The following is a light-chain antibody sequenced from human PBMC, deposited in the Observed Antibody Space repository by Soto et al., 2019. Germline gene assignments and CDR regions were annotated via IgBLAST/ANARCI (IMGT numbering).Light chain of an antibody. CDR2: EGS. J-gene: IGLJ1*01. CDR3: CSYAGSRTYV. Sequence: QSALTQPASVSGSPGQSITISCTGTSSDVGSYNFVSWYQQHPGKAPKLMIYEGSKRTSGVSNRFSGSKSGNTASLTISGLQAEDEADDYCCSYAGSRTYVFGSGTKLTVL. CDR1: SSDVGSYNF. V-gene: IGLV2-23*01.